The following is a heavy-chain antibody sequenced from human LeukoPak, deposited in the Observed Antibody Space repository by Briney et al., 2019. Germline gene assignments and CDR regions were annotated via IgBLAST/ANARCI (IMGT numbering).Heavy chain of an antibody. CDR3: ARGGRDFWSGYPIYYGMDV. D-gene: IGHD3-3*01. CDR2: INPNSGGT. Sequence: EASVKVSCKASGYTFTGYYMHWVRQAPGQGLEWMGWINPNSGGTNYAQKFQGRVTMTRDTSISTAYMVLSRLRSDDTAVYYCARGGRDFWSGYPIYYGMDVWGQGTTVTVSS. CDR1: GYTFTGYY. V-gene: IGHV1-2*02. J-gene: IGHJ6*02.